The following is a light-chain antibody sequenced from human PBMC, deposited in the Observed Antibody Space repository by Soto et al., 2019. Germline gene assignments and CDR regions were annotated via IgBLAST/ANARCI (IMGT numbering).Light chain of an antibody. CDR2: GAS. Sequence: EIVLTQSPGTLSLSPGERATLSCRASQSVSSSYLAWYQQKPGQAPRPLIYGASSRAIGIPGRFSGSGSGTDFTLTISRLEPEDFAVYYCQQRSNWPLTFGGGTKVEIK. V-gene: IGKV3D-20*02. CDR3: QQRSNWPLT. CDR1: QSVSSSY. J-gene: IGKJ4*01.